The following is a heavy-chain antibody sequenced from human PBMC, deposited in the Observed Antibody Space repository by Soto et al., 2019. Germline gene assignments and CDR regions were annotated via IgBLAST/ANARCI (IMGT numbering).Heavy chain of an antibody. V-gene: IGHV5-51*01. CDR1: GYTFTSHW. J-gene: IGHJ4*02. CDR2: IFPGDSDT. CDR3: ARHGAYFDY. Sequence: GESLKISCKGSGYTFTSHWIGWVRQMPGKGLEWMGIIFPGDSDTRYSPSFQGQVTISADKSINTAYPQWSSLKASDTAMYFCARHGAYFDYWGQGTLVTVSS. D-gene: IGHD3-16*01.